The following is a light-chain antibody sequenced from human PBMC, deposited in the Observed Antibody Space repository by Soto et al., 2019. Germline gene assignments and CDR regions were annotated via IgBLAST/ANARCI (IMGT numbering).Light chain of an antibody. Sequence: QSVLTQSPSASGTPGPRVTISCSGSSSKIGTDTVNWYQQFPGTAPKLLIYSNNQRPSGGADGFSGANSGTSASPAISGLQSEDEDAYYCAAWDDSLNGWVFGGGTKLTVL. CDR2: SNN. CDR3: AAWDDSLNGWV. V-gene: IGLV1-44*01. J-gene: IGLJ3*02. CDR1: SSKIGTDT.